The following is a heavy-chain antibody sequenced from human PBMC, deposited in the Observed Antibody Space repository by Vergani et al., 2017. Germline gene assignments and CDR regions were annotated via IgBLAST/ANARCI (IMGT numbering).Heavy chain of an antibody. J-gene: IGHJ4*02. CDR3: AKVYEWLGMGYML. CDR2: IWYDGSNK. V-gene: IGHV3-33*06. CDR1: GFTFSSYG. Sequence: VQLVESGGGLVQPGGSLRLSCAASGFTFSSYGMHWVRQAPGKGLEWVAVIWYDGSNKYYADSVKGRFTISRDNSKNTLYLQMNSLRAEDTAVYYCAKVYEWLGMGYMLWGQGTLVTVSS. D-gene: IGHD2-8*01.